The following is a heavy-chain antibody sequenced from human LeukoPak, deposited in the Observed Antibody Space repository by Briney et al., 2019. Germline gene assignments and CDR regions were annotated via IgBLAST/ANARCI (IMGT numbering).Heavy chain of an antibody. Sequence: SETLSLTCIVSGSSISSYYWSWIGQPAGKGLEWIGRIYTTGSTNYNPSLKSRVTMSVDTSKNQFSLKLSSVTAADTAVYYCARQEYYDSSGYYYWGQGTLVTVSS. CDR1: GSSISSYY. CDR3: ARQEYYDSSGYYY. CDR2: IYTTGST. J-gene: IGHJ4*02. D-gene: IGHD3-22*01. V-gene: IGHV4-4*07.